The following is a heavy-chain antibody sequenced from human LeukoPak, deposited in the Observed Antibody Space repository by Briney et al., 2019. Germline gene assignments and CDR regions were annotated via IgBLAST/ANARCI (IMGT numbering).Heavy chain of an antibody. J-gene: IGHJ5*02. CDR1: GYTFTTYD. V-gene: IGHV1-8*01. D-gene: IGHD6-19*01. CDR2: MNPNSGNT. Sequence: GASVKVSCKASGYTFTTYDIDWVRQATGQGLEWMGWMNPNSGNTGYAQKFQGRVTMARNTSITTAYMELSSLRSEDTAVYYCARGRGSGHKENWFDPWGQGTLVTVSS. CDR3: ARGRGSGHKENWFDP.